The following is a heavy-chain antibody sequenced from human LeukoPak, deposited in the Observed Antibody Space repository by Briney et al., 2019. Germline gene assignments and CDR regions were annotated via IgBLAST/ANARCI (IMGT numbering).Heavy chain of an antibody. D-gene: IGHD5-24*01. CDR1: GGSLGGHF. V-gene: IGHV4-59*11. Sequence: SSETLFLTCSVSGGSLGGHFYNWVRQPPGKGLEWIGLTHASRSTIYNPSLKSRVSISVDTSKNQFSLTLTSVTAADTAVYFCVMGRGWQPDYWGQGILVTVSS. CDR3: VMGRGWQPDY. CDR2: THASRST. J-gene: IGHJ4*02.